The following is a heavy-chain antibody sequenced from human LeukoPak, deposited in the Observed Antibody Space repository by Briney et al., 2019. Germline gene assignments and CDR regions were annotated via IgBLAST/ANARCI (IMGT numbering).Heavy chain of an antibody. CDR1: SGSFSGYY. D-gene: IGHD4-11*01. V-gene: IGHV4-34*01. Sequence: PSETLSLTCAVYSGSFSGYYWSWIRQPPGKGPEWIGEFNHSGSTNYNPSLKSRVTISVDTSKNQFSLKLSSVTAADTAVYYCARGRDDYSNPFDPWGQGTLVTVSS. J-gene: IGHJ5*02. CDR3: ARGRDDYSNPFDP. CDR2: FNHSGST.